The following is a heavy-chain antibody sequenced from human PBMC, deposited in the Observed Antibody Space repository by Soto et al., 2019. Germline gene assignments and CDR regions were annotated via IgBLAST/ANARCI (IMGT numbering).Heavy chain of an antibody. J-gene: IGHJ4*02. Sequence: GGSLRLSCAASGYTFSDYYMSWIRQAPGKGLEWISYIDTSGTKIYYADSVKGRFTITRDNAKNSLYLETNSLRDEDTAVYYCASHYDMWSGYLSPVDYWGQGTLVTVS. CDR3: ASHYDMWSGYLSPVDY. CDR2: IDTSGTKI. V-gene: IGHV3-11*01. CDR1: GYTFSDYY. D-gene: IGHD3-3*01.